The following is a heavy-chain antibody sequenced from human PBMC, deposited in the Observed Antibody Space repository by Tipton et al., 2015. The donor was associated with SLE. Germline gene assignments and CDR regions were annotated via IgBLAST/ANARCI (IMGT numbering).Heavy chain of an antibody. CDR2: IYYSGST. D-gene: IGHD6-6*01. Sequence: TLSLTCAVSGYSISSSSYYWGWIRQPPGKGLEWIGTIYYSGSTYYNPSLKSRVPISVDTSKNQFSLKRSSVTAADTAVYYCARWTVKVSQARPYYFDYWGQGTLVTVSS. CDR1: GYSISSSSYY. J-gene: IGHJ4*02. CDR3: ARWTVKVSQARPYYFDY. V-gene: IGHV4-39*01.